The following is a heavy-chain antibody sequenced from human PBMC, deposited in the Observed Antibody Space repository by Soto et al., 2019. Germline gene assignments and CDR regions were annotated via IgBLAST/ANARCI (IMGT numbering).Heavy chain of an antibody. J-gene: IGHJ5*02. CDR1: GGSGSSGSYY. Sequence: PSETLSLTCTVSGGSGSSGSYYWSWIRQAPGKGLEWIGYIYYSGSTNYNPSLKSRVTISVDTSKNQFSLKLSSVTAADTAVYYCARDWDSSSWYGAVRWFDPWGQGTMVTVSS. CDR3: ARDWDSSSWYGAVRWFDP. D-gene: IGHD6-13*01. V-gene: IGHV4-61*01. CDR2: IYYSGST.